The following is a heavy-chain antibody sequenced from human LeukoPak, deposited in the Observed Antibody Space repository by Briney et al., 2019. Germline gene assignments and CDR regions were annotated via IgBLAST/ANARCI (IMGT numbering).Heavy chain of an antibody. J-gene: IGHJ4*02. Sequence: SETLSLTCTVSGGSIGRSSYYWGWIRQPPGKGLEWIGSIYYSGSTSYNPSLKSRVTISVDTSKDQFSLKLNSVTAADTAVYYCARVAAKTVDYWGQGTLVTVSS. CDR3: ARVAAKTVDY. V-gene: IGHV4-39*07. CDR1: GGSIGRSSYY. D-gene: IGHD2-15*01. CDR2: IYYSGST.